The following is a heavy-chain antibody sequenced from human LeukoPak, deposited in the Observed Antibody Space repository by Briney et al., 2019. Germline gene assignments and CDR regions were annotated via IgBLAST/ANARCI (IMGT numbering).Heavy chain of an antibody. J-gene: IGHJ4*02. CDR2: ISSSSSYI. V-gene: IGHV3-21*01. CDR1: GFTFSSYS. Sequence: GGSLRLSCAASGFTFSSYSMNWVRQAPGKGLKWASSISSSSSYIYYADSVKGRFTISRDNAKNSLYLQMNSLRAEDTAVYYCARVGYDSSGYLDYWGQGTLVTVSS. CDR3: ARVGYDSSGYLDY. D-gene: IGHD3-22*01.